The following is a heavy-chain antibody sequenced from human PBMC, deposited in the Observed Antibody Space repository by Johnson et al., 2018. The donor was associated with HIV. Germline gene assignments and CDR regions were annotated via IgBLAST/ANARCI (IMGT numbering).Heavy chain of an antibody. CDR2: ISYDGSNK. V-gene: IGHV3-30*03. J-gene: IGHJ3*02. CDR1: GFTFSSYG. Sequence: QEQLVESGGGVVQPGRSLRLSCAASGFTFSSYGMHWVRQTPGKGLEWVAVISYDGSNKYYADSVKGRFTISRDNSKNTLYLQMNSLRAEDSAVYYCARESPSGGGNDAFDIWGQGTMVTVSS. CDR3: ARESPSGGGNDAFDI. D-gene: IGHD3-10*01.